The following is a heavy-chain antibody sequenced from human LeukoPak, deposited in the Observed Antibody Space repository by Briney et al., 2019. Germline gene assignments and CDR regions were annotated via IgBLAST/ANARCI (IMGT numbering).Heavy chain of an antibody. J-gene: IGHJ4*02. D-gene: IGHD5-18*01. CDR1: GGSISSGGYY. Sequence: SQSLSLTCTVSGGSISSGGYYWSWIRQHPGKGLEWIGYIYYSGSTYYNPSLKSRVTISVDTSKNQFSLKLSSVTAADTAVYYCARGIQLWLHYFDYWGQGTLVTVSS. CDR2: IYYSGST. V-gene: IGHV4-31*03. CDR3: ARGIQLWLHYFDY.